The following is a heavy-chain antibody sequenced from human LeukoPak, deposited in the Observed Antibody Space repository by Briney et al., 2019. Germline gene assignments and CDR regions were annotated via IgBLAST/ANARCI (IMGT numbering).Heavy chain of an antibody. Sequence: PGGSLRLSCAASGFSFSNYAMSWVRQAPGKGLEWVSGLSSNGERTHYADSVKGRFTISRDNSKNTLYLQMNSLRAEDTALYFCAKRDYYDSSGYSPLFDNWGQGILVTVSS. V-gene: IGHV3-23*01. CDR2: LSSNGERT. J-gene: IGHJ4*02. CDR3: AKRDYYDSSGYSPLFDN. D-gene: IGHD3-22*01. CDR1: GFSFSNYA.